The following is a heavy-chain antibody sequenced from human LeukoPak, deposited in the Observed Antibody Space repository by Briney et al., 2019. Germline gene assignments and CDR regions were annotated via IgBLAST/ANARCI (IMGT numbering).Heavy chain of an antibody. V-gene: IGHV3-30*03. CDR3: ARDPKTLTYYYDSSGYYLDY. J-gene: IGHJ4*02. Sequence: GGSLRLSCAASGFTFSSYGMHWVRQAPGKGLEWVAVISYDGSNKYYADSVKGRFTISRDNPKNTLYLQMNSLRAEDTAVYYCARDPKTLTYYYDSSGYYLDYWGQGTLVTVSS. D-gene: IGHD3-22*01. CDR1: GFTFSSYG. CDR2: ISYDGSNK.